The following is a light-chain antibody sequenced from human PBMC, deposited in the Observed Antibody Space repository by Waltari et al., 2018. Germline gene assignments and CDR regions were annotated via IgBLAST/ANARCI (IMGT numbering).Light chain of an antibody. Sequence: DIVMTQTPLSLPITPGEPASISCRSSQSLLHSNGNTYLHWYLQKPGQSPQLLIYGGSNRASGVPDRFSGSGSGTDFTLKISKLEAEDVGVYYCVQAIAFPFTFGPGTKLDIK. CDR2: GGS. CDR1: QSLLHSNGNTY. V-gene: IGKV2-40*01. CDR3: VQAIAFPFT. J-gene: IGKJ3*01.